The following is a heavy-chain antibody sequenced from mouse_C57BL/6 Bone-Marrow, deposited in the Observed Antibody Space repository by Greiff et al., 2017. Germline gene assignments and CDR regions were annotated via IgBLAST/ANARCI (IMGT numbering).Heavy chain of an antibody. CDR3: AKKGGIYYDYEDAMDY. V-gene: IGHV2-5*01. Sequence: VQVVESGPGLVQPSQSLSITCTVSGFSLTSYGVHWVRQSPGKGLEWLGVIWRGGSTDYNAAFMSRLSITKDNSKSQVFFKMNSLQADDTAIYYCAKKGGIYYDYEDAMDYWGQGTSVTVSS. CDR1: GFSLTSYG. D-gene: IGHD2-4*01. J-gene: IGHJ4*01. CDR2: IWRGGST.